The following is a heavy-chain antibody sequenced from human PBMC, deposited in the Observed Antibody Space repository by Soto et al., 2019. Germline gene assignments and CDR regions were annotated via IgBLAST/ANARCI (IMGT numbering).Heavy chain of an antibody. CDR3: ARAYSGYVDYFDY. D-gene: IGHD5-12*01. J-gene: IGHJ4*02. Sequence: EVQLVESGGGLVKPGGSLRLSCAASGFTFSSYSMNWVRQAPGKGLEWVSSISSSSSYIYYADSVKGRFTISRDNAKNSLYLQMNSLRAEDTAVYYCARAYSGYVDYFDYWGQGTLVTVSS. CDR2: ISSSSSYI. CDR1: GFTFSSYS. V-gene: IGHV3-21*01.